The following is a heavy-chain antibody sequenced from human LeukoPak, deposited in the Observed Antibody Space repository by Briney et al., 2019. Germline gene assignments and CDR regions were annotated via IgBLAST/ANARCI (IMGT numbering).Heavy chain of an antibody. CDR3: ATSHSSSWYWFDP. CDR1: GGSFSGYY. Sequence: SETLSLTCAVYGGSFSGYYWSWIRQPPGKGLEWIGEINHSGSTNYNPSLKSRVTISVDTSKNQFSLKLSSVTAADTAVYYCATSHSSSWYWFDPWGQGTLVTVSS. CDR2: INHSGST. D-gene: IGHD6-13*01. J-gene: IGHJ5*02. V-gene: IGHV4-34*01.